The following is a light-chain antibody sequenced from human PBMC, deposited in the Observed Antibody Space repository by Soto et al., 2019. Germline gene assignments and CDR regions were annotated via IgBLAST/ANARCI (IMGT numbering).Light chain of an antibody. J-gene: IGKJ1*01. CDR3: VQRSTWPWT. Sequence: EIVLTQYPATLSLSPGERAPLSCRASQSVSSYLAWYQQKPGQPLRLLIYDASNRATGTPARFSGSGSGTDFTLTISSLEPEDFAIYYCVQRSTWPWTIGQGSKVEIK. CDR1: QSVSSY. V-gene: IGKV3-11*01. CDR2: DAS.